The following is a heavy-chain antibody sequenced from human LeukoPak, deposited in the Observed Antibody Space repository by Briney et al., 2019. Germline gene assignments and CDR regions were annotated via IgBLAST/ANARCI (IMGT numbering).Heavy chain of an antibody. V-gene: IGHV1-18*01. CDR1: GYTFTSYT. Sequence: ASVKVSCKASGYTFTSYTIIWVRQAPGQELEWMGWISANNGNTNYAPKLQGRVTITRNTSISTAYMELSSLRSEDTAVYYCARVGGRLGGFDYWGQGTLVTVSS. D-gene: IGHD3-16*01. CDR2: ISANNGNT. CDR3: ARVGGRLGGFDY. J-gene: IGHJ4*02.